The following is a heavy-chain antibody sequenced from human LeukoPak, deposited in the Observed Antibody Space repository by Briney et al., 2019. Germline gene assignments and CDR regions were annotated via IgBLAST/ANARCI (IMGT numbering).Heavy chain of an antibody. J-gene: IGHJ4*02. CDR3: ASQRGYSGYDFDY. D-gene: IGHD5-12*01. Sequence: HRASVKVSCKASGGTFSSYAISWVRQAPGQGLEWMGGIIPIFGTANYAQKFQGRVTITADESTSTAYMELSSLRSEDTAVYYCASQRGYSGYDFDYWGQGTLVTVSS. CDR1: GGTFSSYA. CDR2: IIPIFGTA. V-gene: IGHV1-69*13.